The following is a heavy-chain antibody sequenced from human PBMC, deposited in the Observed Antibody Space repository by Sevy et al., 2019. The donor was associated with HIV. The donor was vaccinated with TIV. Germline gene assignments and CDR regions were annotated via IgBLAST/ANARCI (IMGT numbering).Heavy chain of an antibody. D-gene: IGHD4-17*01. CDR1: GFTFSTYG. CDR2: IWFDGGNT. CDR3: ARDLEFYDYGDYGPAFMPDY. J-gene: IGHJ4*02. V-gene: IGHV3-33*01. Sequence: GGSLRLSCAASGFTFSTYGMHWVRQAPGKGLEWVALIWFDGGNTYYADSVKGRFTISRDIAKNTLHLQMSSLRAEDTAVYYCARDLEFYDYGDYGPAFMPDYWGQGTLVTVSS.